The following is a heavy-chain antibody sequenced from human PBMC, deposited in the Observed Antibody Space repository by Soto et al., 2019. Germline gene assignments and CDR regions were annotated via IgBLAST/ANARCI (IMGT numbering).Heavy chain of an antibody. CDR2: TSDDESRR. J-gene: IGHJ4*02. D-gene: IGHD3-16*01. V-gene: IGHV3-30*04. Sequence: QVHLVESGGGVVQPGRSLRLSCAASGFTFSNYAMHWVRQAPGKGLEWMAITSDDESRRYYADSVRGRFTISRDNSKNTLYLEMNSLRDEDTALFYCARGSGRGSFLIDYWGQGIRVTVSS. CDR3: ARGSGRGSFLIDY. CDR1: GFTFSNYA.